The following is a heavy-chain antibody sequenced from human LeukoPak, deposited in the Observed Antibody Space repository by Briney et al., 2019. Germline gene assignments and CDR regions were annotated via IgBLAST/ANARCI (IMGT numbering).Heavy chain of an antibody. D-gene: IGHD3-22*01. CDR1: GFTFDDYA. Sequence: GGSLRLSCAASGFTFDDYAMHWVRQAPGKGLEWVSGISWKSGSIGYADSVKGRFTISRDNAKNSLYLQMNSLRAEDTAVYYCARDYYYDSSGYFDYWGQGTLVTVSS. CDR2: ISWKSGSI. J-gene: IGHJ4*02. V-gene: IGHV3-9*01. CDR3: ARDYYYDSSGYFDY.